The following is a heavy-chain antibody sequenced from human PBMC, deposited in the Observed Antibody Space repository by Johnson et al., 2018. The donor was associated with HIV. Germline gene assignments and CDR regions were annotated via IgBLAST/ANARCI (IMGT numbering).Heavy chain of an antibody. J-gene: IGHJ3*02. V-gene: IGHV3-11*04. CDR3: ARASNYEYDAFDI. Sequence: QVQLVESGGGLVKPGGSLRLSCAASGFSFSDYYMSWIRQAPGKGLEWVSYISSSSSNIYYADSVKGRFTISRDNAKNSLYLQMNSLRAGDTVVYYCARASNYEYDAFDIWGQGTMVTVSS. CDR2: ISSSSSNI. CDR1: GFSFSDYY. D-gene: IGHD1-7*01.